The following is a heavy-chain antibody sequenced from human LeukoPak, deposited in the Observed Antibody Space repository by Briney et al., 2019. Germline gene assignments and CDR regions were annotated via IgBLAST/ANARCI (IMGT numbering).Heavy chain of an antibody. V-gene: IGHV4-59*01. J-gene: IGHJ5*02. CDR1: GGSISSYY. CDR2: IYYSGST. CDR3: ARGGMSWYGP. Sequence: SETLSLTCTVSGGSISSYYWSWIRQPPGKGLEWIGCIYYSGSTNYNPSLKSRVTMSVDTSKNEFSLKLSSVPAADTAVFYCARGGMSWYGPWGQGTLVTVSS.